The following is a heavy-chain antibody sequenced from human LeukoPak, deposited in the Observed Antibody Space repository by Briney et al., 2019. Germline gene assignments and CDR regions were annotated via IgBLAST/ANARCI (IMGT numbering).Heavy chain of an antibody. Sequence: SETLSLTCAVYGGSFSGYYWSWIRHPPGKGLEWIGEINHSGSTNYNPSLKSRVTISVDTSKNQFSLNLSSVTAADTPVYSCARKGVAAARHNWFDPWGQGTLVTVSS. D-gene: IGHD6-13*01. CDR2: INHSGST. CDR3: ARKGVAAARHNWFDP. V-gene: IGHV4-34*01. CDR1: GGSFSGYY. J-gene: IGHJ5*02.